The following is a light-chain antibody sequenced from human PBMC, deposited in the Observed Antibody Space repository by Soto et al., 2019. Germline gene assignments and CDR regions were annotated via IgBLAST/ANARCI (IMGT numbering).Light chain of an antibody. J-gene: IGLJ2*01. CDR2: DVS. Sequence: QSALTQPASVSGSPGQSITISCTGTSSDVGGYNYVSWYQQHPDKAPKLMIYDVSNRPSGVSNRFSGSKSGNTASLTISGLQAEDEADYYCSSYTSSNTRVVFGGGTKVTGL. V-gene: IGLV2-14*01. CDR3: SSYTSSNTRVV. CDR1: SSDVGGYNY.